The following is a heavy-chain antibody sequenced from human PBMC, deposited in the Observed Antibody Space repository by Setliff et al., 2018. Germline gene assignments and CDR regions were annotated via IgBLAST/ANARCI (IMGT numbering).Heavy chain of an antibody. CDR3: ALSSSWFKDFQH. D-gene: IGHD6-13*01. CDR1: GGSISSYY. V-gene: IGHV4-59*01. CDR2: INYSGSA. J-gene: IGHJ1*01. Sequence: SETLSLTCTVSGGSISSYYWSWIRQPPGKGLEWIGYINYSGSANYNPSLKSRVTISEDMSKNQFSLKVSSVTAADTAIYYCALSSSWFKDFQHWGQGTLVTVSS.